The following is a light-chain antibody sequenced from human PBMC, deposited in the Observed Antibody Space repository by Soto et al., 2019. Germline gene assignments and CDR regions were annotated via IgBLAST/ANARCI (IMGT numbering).Light chain of an antibody. CDR3: QHYNSYSEA. J-gene: IGKJ1*01. V-gene: IGKV1-5*03. CDR2: KAS. CDR1: QTISSW. Sequence: DIQMTQSPSTLSGSVGDRVTITCRASQTISSWLAWYQQKPGKAPKLLIYKASTLKSGVPSRFSGSGSGTEFTLTISSLQRDDFATYYCQHYNSYSEAFGQGTKVDI.